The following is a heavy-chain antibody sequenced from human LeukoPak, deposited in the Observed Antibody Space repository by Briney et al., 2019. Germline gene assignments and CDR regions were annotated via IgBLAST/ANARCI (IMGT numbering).Heavy chain of an antibody. J-gene: IGHJ4*02. CDR3: ATPKADYYPFDY. D-gene: IGHD3-22*01. CDR1: GFTFSTYD. Sequence: GGSLRLSCAASGFTFSTYDMHWVRQAPGKGLEWLAFIRYDGSYQYYADSVNGRFTISRDNSKNTLYLQMNSLRPEDTAVYYCATPKADYYPFDYWGQGTLVTVSS. CDR2: IRYDGSYQ. V-gene: IGHV3-30*02.